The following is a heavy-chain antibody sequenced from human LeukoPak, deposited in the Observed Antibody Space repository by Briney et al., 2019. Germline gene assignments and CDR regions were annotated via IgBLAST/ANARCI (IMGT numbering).Heavy chain of an antibody. V-gene: IGHV3-53*01. CDR3: AKEQWSELYYFDY. CDR1: GFTVSSNY. D-gene: IGHD2-15*01. Sequence: GGSLRLSCAASGFTVSSNYMSWVRQAPGKGLEWVSVIYSGGSTYYADSVKGRFTISRDNSKNTLYLQMNSLRAEDTAVYYCAKEQWSELYYFDYWGQGTLVTVSS. J-gene: IGHJ4*02. CDR2: IYSGGST.